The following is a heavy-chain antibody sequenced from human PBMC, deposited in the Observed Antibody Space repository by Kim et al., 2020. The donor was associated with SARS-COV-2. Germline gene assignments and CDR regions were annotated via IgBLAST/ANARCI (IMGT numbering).Heavy chain of an antibody. D-gene: IGHD2-15*01. CDR3: ARGAITDIVVVVAATPRWFDP. CDR2: INHSGST. V-gene: IGHV4-34*01. J-gene: IGHJ5*02. Sequence: SETLSLTCAVYGGSFSGYYWSWIRQPPGKGLEWIGEINHSGSTNYNPSLKSRVTISVDTSKNQFSLKLSSVTAADTAVYYCARGAITDIVVVVAATPRWFDPWGQGTLVTVSS. CDR1: GGSFSGYY.